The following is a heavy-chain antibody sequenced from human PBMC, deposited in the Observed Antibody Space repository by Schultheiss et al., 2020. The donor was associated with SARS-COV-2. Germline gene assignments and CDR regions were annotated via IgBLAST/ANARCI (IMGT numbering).Heavy chain of an antibody. Sequence: GESLKISCIASGFTFGDYAMSWVRQAPGKGLEWVGFIRGKAYGGTTENAASVTGRFTISRDDSKSIAYLQMNSLKTEDTAVYYCTTNFLGYCSGGSCYWYYYYYGMDVWGQGTTVTVSS. CDR2: IRGKAYGGTT. D-gene: IGHD2-15*01. CDR3: TTNFLGYCSGGSCYWYYYYYGMDV. V-gene: IGHV3-49*04. CDR1: GFTFGDYA. J-gene: IGHJ6*02.